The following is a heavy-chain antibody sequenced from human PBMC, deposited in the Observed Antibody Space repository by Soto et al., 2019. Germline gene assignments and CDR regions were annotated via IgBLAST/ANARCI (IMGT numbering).Heavy chain of an antibody. D-gene: IGHD1-7*01. V-gene: IGHV3-23*01. CDR2: ISGSGGST. CDR1: GFTFSSYA. J-gene: IGHJ4*02. CDR3: AKDQRPYNWNYGGY. Sequence: HPGGSLRLSCAASGFTFSSYAMSWVRQAPGKGLEWVSAISGSGGSTYYADSVKGRFTISRDNSKNTLYLQMNSLRAEDTAVYYCAKDQRPYNWNYGGYWGQGTLVTVSS.